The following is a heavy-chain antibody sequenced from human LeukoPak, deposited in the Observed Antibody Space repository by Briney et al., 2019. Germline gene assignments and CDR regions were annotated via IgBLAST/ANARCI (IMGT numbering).Heavy chain of an antibody. D-gene: IGHD3-16*01. CDR3: ARDGMGGDAFDI. V-gene: IGHV1-69*06. J-gene: IGHJ3*02. CDR1: GGTFSSYA. Sequence: VKVSCKASGGTFSSYAISWVRQAPGQGLEWMGGIIPIFGTANYAQKFHGRVTITADKSTSTAYMELSSLRSEDTAVYYCARDGMGGDAFDIWGQGTMVTVSS. CDR2: IIPIFGTA.